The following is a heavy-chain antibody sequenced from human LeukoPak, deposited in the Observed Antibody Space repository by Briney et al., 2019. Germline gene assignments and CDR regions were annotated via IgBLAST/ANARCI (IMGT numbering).Heavy chain of an antibody. D-gene: IGHD3-10*01. J-gene: IGHJ6*03. CDR3: ARNYYGSGRYYYYYMDV. CDR2: ISHSGST. V-gene: IGHV4-34*01. Sequence: PGGSLRLSCAASGFTFSSYWMSWIRQPPGKGLEWIGEISHSGSTNYNPSLKSRVTISVDTSKNQLSLKLSSVTAADTAVYYCARNYYGSGRYYYYYMDVWGKGTTVTISS. CDR1: GFTFSSYW.